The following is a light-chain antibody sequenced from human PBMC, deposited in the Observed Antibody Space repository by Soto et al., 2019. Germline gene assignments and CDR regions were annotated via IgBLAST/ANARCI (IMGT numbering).Light chain of an antibody. CDR1: RIFNNY. CDR3: QQYGSSGT. Sequence: EIVVTQSPATQSASPGVRASLSCRASRIFNNYLAWYQQKPGQAPRLLIYGASNRATGIPDRFSGSGSGTDFTLTISRLEPEDFAVYYCQQYGSSGTFGQGTKVDIK. J-gene: IGKJ1*01. V-gene: IGKV3-20*01. CDR2: GAS.